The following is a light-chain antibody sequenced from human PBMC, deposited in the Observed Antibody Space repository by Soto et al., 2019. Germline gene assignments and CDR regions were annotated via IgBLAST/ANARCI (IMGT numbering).Light chain of an antibody. CDR3: ASWDDSLNGHV. J-gene: IGLJ1*01. CDR1: RSNIGSNT. V-gene: IGLV1-44*01. Sequence: QSVLTQPPSASGTPGQRVTISCSGSRSNIGSNTVNWYQQLPGTAPQLLIYSTDQRPSGVPDRFSGSKSGTSASLAISALQSEDEAGYYCASWDDSLNGHVFGTGTKLTVL. CDR2: STD.